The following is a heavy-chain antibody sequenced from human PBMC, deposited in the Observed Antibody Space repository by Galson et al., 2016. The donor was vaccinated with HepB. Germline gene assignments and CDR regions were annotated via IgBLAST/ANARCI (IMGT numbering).Heavy chain of an antibody. J-gene: IGHJ6*04. D-gene: IGHD1-26*01. CDR3: VQGSTAPAV. Sequence: SLRLSCAASGFTLSNYGMTWVRQAPGKGLEVVSSISRSGDSTDYADSVKGRFTISRDNSKNTLSLQMNSLTADDTAISYCVQGSTAPAVWGKGTTVTVAS. V-gene: IGHV3-23*01. CDR2: ISRSGDST. CDR1: GFTLSNYG.